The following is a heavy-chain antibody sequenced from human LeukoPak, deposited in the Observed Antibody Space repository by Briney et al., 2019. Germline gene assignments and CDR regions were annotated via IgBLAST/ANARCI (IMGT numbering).Heavy chain of an antibody. CDR1: GFTFSSYS. D-gene: IGHD3-16*01. V-gene: IGHV3-21*04. J-gene: IGHJ4*02. Sequence: GGSLRLSCAASGFTFSSYSMNWVRQAPGKGLEWISSISSSSTYMYYADSVKGRFTISRDNAKDSLYLQMNSLSAEDTALYYCAKDGLYYDLSTHIYYFDYWGQGTLVAVSS. CDR3: AKDGLYYDLSTHIYYFDY. CDR2: ISSSSTYM.